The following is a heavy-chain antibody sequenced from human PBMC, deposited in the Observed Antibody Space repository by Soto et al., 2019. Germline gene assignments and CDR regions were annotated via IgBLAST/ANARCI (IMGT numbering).Heavy chain of an antibody. D-gene: IGHD3-22*01. V-gene: IGHV3-11*06. Sequence: GGSLRLSCAASGFTFSDYYMSWIRQAPGKGLEWVSYISSSSSYTNYADSVKGRFTISRDNAKNSLYLQMNSLRAEDTAVYYCARALYYYDSSGYSHFDYWGQGTLVTVSS. CDR3: ARALYYYDSSGYSHFDY. CDR1: GFTFSDYY. CDR2: ISSSSSYT. J-gene: IGHJ4*02.